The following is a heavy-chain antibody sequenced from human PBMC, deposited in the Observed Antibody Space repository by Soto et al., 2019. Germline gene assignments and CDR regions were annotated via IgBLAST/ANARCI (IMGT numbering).Heavy chain of an antibody. CDR3: AKLWVVTAISDY. V-gene: IGHV3-23*01. D-gene: IGHD2-21*02. CDR1: GGFTFSSYA. CDR2: VSGSGDSA. Sequence: PGGSLSLSCAASGGFTFSSYAMAWVRQAPGGGLEWVSTVSGSGDSAYYADSAKGRFTISRDNSQNTVYLQMNSLRAEDTAVYYCAKLWVVTAISDYWGQGTLVTVSS. J-gene: IGHJ4*02.